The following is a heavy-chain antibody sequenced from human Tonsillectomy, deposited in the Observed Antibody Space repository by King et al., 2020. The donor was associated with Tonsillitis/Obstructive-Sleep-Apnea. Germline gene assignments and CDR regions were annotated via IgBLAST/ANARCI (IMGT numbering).Heavy chain of an antibody. V-gene: IGHV3-48*03. CDR2: ISSSGSTI. CDR3: ASSRFGGWFDP. CDR1: GFTFSSYE. Sequence: VQLVESGGGLVQPGGSLRVSCAASGFTFSSYEMNWVRQAPGKGLEWVSYISSSGSTIYYADSVKGRFTISRDNAKNSLYLQMNSLRAEDTAVDHCASSRFGGWFDPWGQGTLVTVSS. J-gene: IGHJ5*02. D-gene: IGHD3-16*01.